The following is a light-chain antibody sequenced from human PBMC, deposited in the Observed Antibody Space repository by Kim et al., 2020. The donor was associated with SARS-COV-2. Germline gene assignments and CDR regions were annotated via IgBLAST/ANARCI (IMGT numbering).Light chain of an antibody. CDR3: QQYNNWPLT. V-gene: IGKV3D-15*01. J-gene: IGKJ2*01. Sequence: VAPGEKASPACTANQSVSSNLAWYQQKPGQAPRLLIYGASSRATGIPARFSGSGSGTEFTLTISSLQSEDFAVYYCQQYNNWPLTFGGGTKLEIK. CDR2: GAS. CDR1: QSVSSN.